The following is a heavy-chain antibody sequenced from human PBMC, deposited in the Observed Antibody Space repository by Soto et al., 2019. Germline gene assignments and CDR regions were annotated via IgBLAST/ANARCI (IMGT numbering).Heavy chain of an antibody. D-gene: IGHD3-22*01. V-gene: IGHV4-61*01. CDR2: IYYSGST. Sequence: SETLSLTCTVSGGSVSSGSYYWSWIRQPPGKGLEWIGYIYYSGSTNYNPSLKSRVTISVGTSKNQFSLKLSSVTAADTAVYYCARGYYDSSGYYYATYPFDYWGQGTLVTVSS. J-gene: IGHJ4*02. CDR1: GGSVSSGSYY. CDR3: ARGYYDSSGYYYATYPFDY.